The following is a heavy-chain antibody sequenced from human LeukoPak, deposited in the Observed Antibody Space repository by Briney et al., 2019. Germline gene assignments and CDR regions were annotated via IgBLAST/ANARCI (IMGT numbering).Heavy chain of an antibody. Sequence: SETLSLTCTVSGGSISSYYWSWIRQPPGKGLEWIGYIYYSGSTSYNPSLKSRVTISVDTSKNQFSLKLSSVTAADAAVYYCARVTPLGRGYYGMDVWGQGTTVTVSS. CDR1: GGSISSYY. CDR3: ARVTPLGRGYYGMDV. CDR2: IYYSGST. D-gene: IGHD7-27*01. V-gene: IGHV4-59*01. J-gene: IGHJ6*02.